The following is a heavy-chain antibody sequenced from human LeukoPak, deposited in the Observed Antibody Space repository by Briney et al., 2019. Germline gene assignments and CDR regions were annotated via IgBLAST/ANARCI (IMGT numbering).Heavy chain of an antibody. CDR1: GFTFSSYG. V-gene: IGHV3-30*02. D-gene: IGHD3-22*01. Sequence: GGSLRLSCAASGFTFSSYGMHWVRQAPGKGLEWVAFIRYDGSNKYYADSVKGRFTISRDNSKNTLYLQMNSLRAEDTAVYYCARVSDSSGYYYDAFDIWGQGTMVTVSS. CDR2: IRYDGSNK. CDR3: ARVSDSSGYYYDAFDI. J-gene: IGHJ3*02.